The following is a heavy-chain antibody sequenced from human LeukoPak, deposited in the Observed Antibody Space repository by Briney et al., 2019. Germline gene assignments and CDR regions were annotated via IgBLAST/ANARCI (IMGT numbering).Heavy chain of an antibody. CDR2: FDPEDRDT. Sequence: ASVTVSCKVSGYTHTALSMHWVRPTPGKGLAWMGGFDPEDRDTIFAQKFQGRVTMTEDTSTDTAYMELNSLRSEDTAVYYCVARNGYNSGYFDYWGQGTLVTVSS. CDR1: GYTHTALS. CDR3: VARNGYNSGYFDY. V-gene: IGHV1-24*01. J-gene: IGHJ4*02. D-gene: IGHD5-24*01.